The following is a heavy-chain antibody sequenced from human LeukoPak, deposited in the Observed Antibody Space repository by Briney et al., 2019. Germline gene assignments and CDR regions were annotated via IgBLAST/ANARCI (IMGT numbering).Heavy chain of an antibody. D-gene: IGHD3-22*01. V-gene: IGHV1-69*01. CDR3: ARGYDYYDSSGYYYSPGWFDP. Sequence: GSSVKVSCKASGGTFSSYAISWVRQAPGQGLEWMGGIIPIFGTANYAQKFQGRVTITADESTSTAYKELSSLRSEDTAVYYCARGYDYYDSSGYYYSPGWFDPWGQGTLVTVSS. CDR2: IIPIFGTA. J-gene: IGHJ5*02. CDR1: GGTFSSYA.